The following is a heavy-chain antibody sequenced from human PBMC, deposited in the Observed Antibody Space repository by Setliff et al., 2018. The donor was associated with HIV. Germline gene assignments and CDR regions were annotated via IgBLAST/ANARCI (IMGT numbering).Heavy chain of an antibody. Sequence: SETLSLTCAVSAYSISSGYYWGWIRQPPGKGLEWIGSIYHSGSTYYNPSLMSRVTISVDTSKTQFSRKLRSVTAADTAVYYCARQWRDQYNSGVSAEYFQHWGLGTLVTVSS. CDR2: IYHSGST. D-gene: IGHD3-22*01. J-gene: IGHJ1*01. CDR1: AYSISSGYY. CDR3: ARQWRDQYNSGVSAEYFQH. V-gene: IGHV4-38-2*01.